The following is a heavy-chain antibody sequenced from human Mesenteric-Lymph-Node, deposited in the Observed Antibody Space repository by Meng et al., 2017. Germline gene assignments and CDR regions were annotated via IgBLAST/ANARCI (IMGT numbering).Heavy chain of an antibody. CDR3: ARDIGVGQFGY. CDR2: INVGNGDT. V-gene: IGHV1-3*01. CDR1: GYTFTTYT. Sequence: QVQIVQSGAEVKKPGASVKVSCKASGYTFTTYTIHWLCQAPGQRLEWMGWINVGNGDTKYSQKFQGRVTFTRDTSASTAYMELSSLRSEDTALYYCARDIGVGQFGYWGQGTLVTVSS. J-gene: IGHJ4*02. D-gene: IGHD3-3*01.